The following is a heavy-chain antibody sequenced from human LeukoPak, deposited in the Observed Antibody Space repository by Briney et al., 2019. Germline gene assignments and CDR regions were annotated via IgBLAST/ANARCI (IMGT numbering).Heavy chain of an antibody. V-gene: IGHV3-23*01. CDR1: GFTFSNYA. CDR2: ISDSGVTA. D-gene: IGHD3-16*01. CDR3: ANLNAPYWGNFDY. J-gene: IGHJ4*02. Sequence: PGGSLRLSCAASGFTFSNYAMSGVRHAPGQGLDWVSAISDSGVTAYYADSVKGRFTISRDNSKSTLYLQMNSLRAEDTAVYYCANLNAPYWGNFDYWGQGTLVTVSS.